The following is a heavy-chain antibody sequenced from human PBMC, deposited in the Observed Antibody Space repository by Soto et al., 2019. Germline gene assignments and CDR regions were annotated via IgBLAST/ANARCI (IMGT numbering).Heavy chain of an antibody. V-gene: IGHV4-30-4*01. J-gene: IGHJ1*01. CDR2: IFYSGDT. D-gene: IGHD1-7*01. CDR3: VGTGTTDDF. Sequence: VQLQGSGPGLVKPSQTLSLTCTVPGASVNTGDYYWSYIRQPPGKGLEWLGYIFYSGDTYYNPSLKTRATISLNTSRNQFSLTLTSVTGADTAVYYCVGTGTTDDFWGQGTLVTVSS. CDR1: GASVNTGDYY.